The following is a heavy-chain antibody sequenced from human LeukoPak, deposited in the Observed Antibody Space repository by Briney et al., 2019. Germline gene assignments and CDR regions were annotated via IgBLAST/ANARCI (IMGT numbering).Heavy chain of an antibody. J-gene: IGHJ3*02. CDR3: ARAAPYYYDSSGYSAFDS. V-gene: IGHV3-48*02. CDR2: ISSTSSTI. D-gene: IGHD3-22*01. CDR1: GFHYRSYS. Sequence: GGPLRLSCAASGFHYRSYSMHGLRQAPGKGLEWVSYISSTSSTIYYADSVKGRFTISRDNAKNSLYLQMNSLRDEDTAVYYCARAAPYYYDSSGYSAFDSWGQGTMVTVSA.